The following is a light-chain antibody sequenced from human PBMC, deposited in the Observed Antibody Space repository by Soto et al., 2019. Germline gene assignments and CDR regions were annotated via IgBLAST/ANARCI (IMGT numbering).Light chain of an antibody. CDR1: QNIGRF. CDR3: QQSFTTPLT. J-gene: IGKJ4*01. CDR2: VAY. V-gene: IGKV1-39*01. Sequence: DIQMTQSPSSLSASVGDRVTITCRASQNIGRFLNWHQQKPGKAPNVLINVAYTLRSGVPSGFSGSGSGTDFNLTINSLQPEDFATYFCQQSFTTPLTFGGGTKVEIK.